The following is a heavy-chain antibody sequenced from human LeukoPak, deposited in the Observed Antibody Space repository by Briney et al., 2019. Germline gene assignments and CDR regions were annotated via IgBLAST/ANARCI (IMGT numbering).Heavy chain of an antibody. CDR3: AAANSLSYYYYYMDV. Sequence: GASVKVSCKASGYIFTSYAIHRIRQAPGQRLEWMGWINAGNEKTKYSQKFQDRVTFTRDTSASTAYMELSSLRSEDTAVYYCAAANSLSYYYYYMDVWGKGTTVTVSS. J-gene: IGHJ6*03. V-gene: IGHV1-3*01. D-gene: IGHD2/OR15-2a*01. CDR2: INAGNEKT. CDR1: GYIFTSYA.